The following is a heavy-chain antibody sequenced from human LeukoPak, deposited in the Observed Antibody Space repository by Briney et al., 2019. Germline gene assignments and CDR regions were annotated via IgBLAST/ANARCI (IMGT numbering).Heavy chain of an antibody. CDR2: IWFDEATK. Sequence: PGGSLRLSCAASGFTFSNYGMHWVRQAPGKGLEWVAFIWFDEATKYYTESVKGRFTISRENSKNMLFLQMNSLRDEDTAVYYCAKDTYDSSGYYYEISWGQGTLVTVSS. D-gene: IGHD3-22*01. J-gene: IGHJ4*02. CDR3: AKDTYDSSGYYYEIS. V-gene: IGHV3-30*02. CDR1: GFTFSNYG.